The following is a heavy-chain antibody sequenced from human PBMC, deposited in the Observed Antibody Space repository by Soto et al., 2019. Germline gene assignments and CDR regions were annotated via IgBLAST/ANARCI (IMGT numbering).Heavy chain of an antibody. CDR3: ARDNGYSYGYVDY. Sequence: PSETLSLTCAVSGYSISSGYYWGWIRQPPGKGLEWIGSIYHSGSTYYNPSLESRVTISVDTSKNQFSLKLSSVTAADTAVYYCARDNGYSYGYVDYWGQGTLVTVSS. J-gene: IGHJ4*02. V-gene: IGHV4-38-2*02. CDR2: IYHSGST. CDR1: GYSISSGYY. D-gene: IGHD5-18*01.